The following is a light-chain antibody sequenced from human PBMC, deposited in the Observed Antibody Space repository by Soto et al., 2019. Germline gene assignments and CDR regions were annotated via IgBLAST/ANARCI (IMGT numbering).Light chain of an antibody. Sequence: DIQMTQSPSPLSASVGDRVTITCRASQSISSYLNWYQLKPGKAPKLLFYAASSLQSGVPSRFSAGGSGTDFTLTISSLQPEDFATYSCQQTFSSPYTFGPGTRVDI. CDR3: QQTFSSPYT. V-gene: IGKV1-39*01. CDR2: AAS. J-gene: IGKJ3*01. CDR1: QSISSY.